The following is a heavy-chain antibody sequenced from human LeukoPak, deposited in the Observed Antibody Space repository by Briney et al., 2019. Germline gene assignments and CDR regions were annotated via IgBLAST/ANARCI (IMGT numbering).Heavy chain of an antibody. D-gene: IGHD4-11*01. J-gene: IGHJ4*02. CDR2: IYSGGST. Sequence: LTGGSLRLSCAASGFTVSNNYMSWVRQAPGKGLEWVSVIYSGGSTYYADSVKGRLTISRDNSKNTLYLQMNSLRAEDTAVYYCARIYSNYDYWGQGTLVTVSS. V-gene: IGHV3-66*01. CDR3: ARIYSNYDY. CDR1: GFTVSNNY.